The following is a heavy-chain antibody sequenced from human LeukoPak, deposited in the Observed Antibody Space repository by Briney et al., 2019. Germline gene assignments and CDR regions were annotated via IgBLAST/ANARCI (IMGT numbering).Heavy chain of an antibody. Sequence: PGGSLRLSCAASGFTFSRHWMTWVRQAPGKGLEWVANIKRDGREKNYVDSVKGRFSISRDNVENSLHLQMNSLRAEDTAVYYCARVCVSGWTECRDYWGQGTLVSVSS. D-gene: IGHD6-19*01. V-gene: IGHV3-7*01. CDR2: IKRDGREK. CDR1: GFTFSRHW. J-gene: IGHJ4*02. CDR3: ARVCVSGWTECRDY.